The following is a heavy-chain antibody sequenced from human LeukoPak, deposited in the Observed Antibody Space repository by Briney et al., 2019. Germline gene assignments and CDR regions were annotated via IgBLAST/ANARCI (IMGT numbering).Heavy chain of an antibody. V-gene: IGHV3-53*01. CDR3: ARGHTAMVSDAFDI. Sequence: SGGSLRLSCAASGFTLSSNYMSWVRQAPGKGVEWVSVIYSGGSTYYTDSVKGRFTISRDNSKNTLYLQMNSLRAEDTAVYYCARGHTAMVSDAFDIWGQGTMVTVSS. CDR1: GFTLSSNY. D-gene: IGHD5-18*01. CDR2: IYSGGST. J-gene: IGHJ3*02.